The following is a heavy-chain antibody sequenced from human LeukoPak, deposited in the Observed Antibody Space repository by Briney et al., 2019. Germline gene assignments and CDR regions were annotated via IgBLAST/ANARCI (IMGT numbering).Heavy chain of an antibody. V-gene: IGHV4-39*01. J-gene: IGHJ4*02. CDR2: IYYSGST. Sequence: SETLSLTCTVSGGSISSSSYYWGWIRQPPGKGLEWIGSIYYSGSTYYNPSLKSRVTISVDTSKNQFSLKLSSVTAADTAVYYCARHSRYSSSWTDFDYWGQGTLVAVSS. D-gene: IGHD6-13*01. CDR1: GGSISSSSYY. CDR3: ARHSRYSSSWTDFDY.